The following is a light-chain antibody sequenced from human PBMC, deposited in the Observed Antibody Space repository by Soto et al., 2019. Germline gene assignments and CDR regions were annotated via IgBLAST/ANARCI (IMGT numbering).Light chain of an antibody. V-gene: IGLV2-8*01. Sequence: QSVLTQPPSASGSPGQSVTISCTGTSSDIGGYNYVSWYQQHPGKAPNLIIYDVTKRPSGVPDRFSGSKSGNTASLTVSGRQAEDEAEYCCSSYAGSNNYVFGTGTKLTVL. CDR2: DVT. CDR1: SSDIGGYNY. CDR3: SSYAGSNNYV. J-gene: IGLJ1*01.